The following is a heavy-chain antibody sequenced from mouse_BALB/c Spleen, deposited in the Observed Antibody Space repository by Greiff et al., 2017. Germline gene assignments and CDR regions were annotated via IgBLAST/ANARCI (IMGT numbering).Heavy chain of an antibody. CDR2: ISSGGGST. V-gene: IGHV5-12-1*01. Sequence: EVKLMESGGGLVKPGGSLKLSCAASGFAFSSYDMSWVRQTPEKRLEWVAYISSGGGSTYYPDTVKGRFTISRDNAKNTLYLQMSSLKSEDTAMYYCARQAGNYDYYAMDYWGQGTSVTVSS. D-gene: IGHD2-1*01. CDR3: ARQAGNYDYYAMDY. J-gene: IGHJ4*01. CDR1: GFAFSSYD.